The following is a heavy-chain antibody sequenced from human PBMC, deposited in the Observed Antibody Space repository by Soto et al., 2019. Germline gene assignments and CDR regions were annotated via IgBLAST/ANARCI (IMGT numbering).Heavy chain of an antibody. CDR1: GYRFSDYY. V-gene: IGHV1-2*02. CDR3: AGDGRAPGVGWKHERWFEP. CDR2: INPVSGGT. J-gene: IGHJ5*02. Sequence: ASVKVSCKASGYRFSDYYLHWARQAPGQGLEWMAWINPVSGGTNYAQKFQGRVTMTGDTSTSTVYLELSGLRHGDKDVYYCAGDGRAPGVGWKHERWFEPWDQVTMVTVSS. D-gene: IGHD6-19*01.